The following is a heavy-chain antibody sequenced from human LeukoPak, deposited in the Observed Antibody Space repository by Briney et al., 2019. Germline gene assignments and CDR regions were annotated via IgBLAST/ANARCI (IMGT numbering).Heavy chain of an antibody. CDR3: ARDFWSGYYTTYYYYMDV. D-gene: IGHD3-3*01. CDR1: GGSISSYY. CDR2: IYTRGST. Sequence: SETLSLTCTVSGGSISSYYWSWIRQPAGKGLEWIGRIYTRGSTNYNPSLKSRVTMSVDTSKNQFSLKLSSVTAADTAVYYCARDFWSGYYTTYYYYMDVWGKGTTVTVSS. V-gene: IGHV4-4*07. J-gene: IGHJ6*03.